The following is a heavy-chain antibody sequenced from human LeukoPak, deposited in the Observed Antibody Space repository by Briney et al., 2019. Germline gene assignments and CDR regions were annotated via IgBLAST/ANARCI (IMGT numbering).Heavy chain of an antibody. J-gene: IGHJ5*01. CDR1: GYSFTSYW. D-gene: IGHD6-13*01. CDR2: IDPSDSYT. V-gene: IGHV5-10-1*01. Sequence: GESLKISCKGSGYSFTSYWISWVRQMPGKGLVWMGRIDPSDSYTSYSPSFQGHVTMSADKSNTTAYLQWSSLKASDTAMYYCARHRGLDTAGHNWFDSWGQGTLVTVSS. CDR3: ARHRGLDTAGHNWFDS.